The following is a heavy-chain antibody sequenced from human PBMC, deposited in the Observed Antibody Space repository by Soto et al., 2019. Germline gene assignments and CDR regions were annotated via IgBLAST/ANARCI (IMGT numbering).Heavy chain of an antibody. Sequence: PSETLSLTCTVAGGSISTSTFYWTWIRQPPRKGLQWIGQINHSGSANYNPSLKNRVTISTMSNNKFSLELSSVTAADTAVYYCTRGLFSGSYYSGGWYYFDSWGQGTMVTSPQ. D-gene: IGHD1-26*01. V-gene: IGHV4-39*07. CDR2: INHSGSA. CDR3: TRGLFSGSYYSGGWYYFDS. CDR1: GGSISTSTFY. J-gene: IGHJ4*02.